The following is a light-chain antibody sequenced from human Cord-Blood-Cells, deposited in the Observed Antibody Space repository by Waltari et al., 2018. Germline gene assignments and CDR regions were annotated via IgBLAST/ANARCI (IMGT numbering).Light chain of an antibody. CDR1: SSNIGSNT. J-gene: IGLJ3*02. CDR2: SKE. Sequence: QSVLTQPPSASGTPGQRVTISCSGSSSNIGSNTVNWYQQLPGTAPKLLSYSKERRPSAVRDRFSGSKSGTSASLAISGLQSEDEADYYCAAWDDSLNGWVFGGGTKLTVL. CDR3: AAWDDSLNGWV. V-gene: IGLV1-44*01.